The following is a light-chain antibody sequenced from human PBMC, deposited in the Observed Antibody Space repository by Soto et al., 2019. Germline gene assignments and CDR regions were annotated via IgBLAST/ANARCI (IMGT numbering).Light chain of an antibody. Sequence: EIVLTQSPGPLSLSPGERATLSCRASQSVSSSYLAWYQQKPGQAPRLLIYGASSRATGSPDRFSGSGSGTDFTLTISRLEPEDFAVYYCQQYGSSRITFGQGTRLEIK. J-gene: IGKJ5*01. CDR2: GAS. CDR3: QQYGSSRIT. V-gene: IGKV3-20*01. CDR1: QSVSSSY.